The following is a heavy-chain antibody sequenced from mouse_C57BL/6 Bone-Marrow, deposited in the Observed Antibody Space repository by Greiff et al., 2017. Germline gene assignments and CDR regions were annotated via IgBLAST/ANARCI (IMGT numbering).Heavy chain of an antibody. D-gene: IGHD1-1*01. CDR2: ISDGGSYT. J-gene: IGHJ3*01. CDR3: ARGYGSSYAAY. V-gene: IGHV5-4*01. Sequence: EVQGVESGGGLVKPGGSLKLSCAASGFTFSSYAMSWVRQTPEKRLEWVATISDGGSYTYYPDNVKGRFTISRDNAKNNLYLQMSHLKSEDTAMYYCARGYGSSYAAYWGQGTLVTVSA. CDR1: GFTFSSYA.